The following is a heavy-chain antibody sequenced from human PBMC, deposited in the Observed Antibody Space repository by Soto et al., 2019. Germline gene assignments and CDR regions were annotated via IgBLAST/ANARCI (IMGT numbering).Heavy chain of an antibody. Sequence: EVQLLESGGGLLQPGGSLRLSCAASGFTFSSYAMSWVRQAAGKGLEWVSYISGSGGRTYNSDSVRGRFTISRDNSKNTLYLQMSSLRAEETAVYYFAKVRGWLQDDWGHGTLVTVSS. CDR3: AKVRGWLQDD. D-gene: IGHD5-12*01. CDR2: ISGSGGRT. V-gene: IGHV3-23*01. J-gene: IGHJ4*01. CDR1: GFTFSSYA.